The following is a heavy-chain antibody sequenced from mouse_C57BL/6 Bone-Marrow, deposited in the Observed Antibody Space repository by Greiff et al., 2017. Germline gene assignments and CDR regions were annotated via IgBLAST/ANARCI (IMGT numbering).Heavy chain of an antibody. CDR3: ARDYYGSSYDY. D-gene: IGHD1-1*01. J-gene: IGHJ2*01. CDR1: GYTFTSYW. CDR2: IDPSDSYT. V-gene: IGHV1-59*01. Sequence: QVQLQQSGPELVRPGTSVKLSCKASGYTFTSYWMHWVKQRPGQGLEWIGVIDPSDSYTIYNQKFKGKATLTVATSSSTAYMQLSSLTSEDSAVYYSARDYYGSSYDYWGQGTTLTVSS.